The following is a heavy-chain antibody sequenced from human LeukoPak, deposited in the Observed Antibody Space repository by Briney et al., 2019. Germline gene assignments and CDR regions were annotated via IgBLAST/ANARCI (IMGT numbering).Heavy chain of an antibody. J-gene: IGHJ4*02. CDR2: INHSGST. V-gene: IGHV4-34*01. CDR3: ARGRGYSSGWGKY. CDR1: GFTFSSYS. Sequence: GSLRLSCAASGFTFSSYSMNWIRQPPGKGLEWIGEINHSGSTNYNPSLKSRVTISVDTSKNQFSLKLSSVTAADTAVYYCARGRGYSSGWGKYWGQGTLVTVSS. D-gene: IGHD6-19*01.